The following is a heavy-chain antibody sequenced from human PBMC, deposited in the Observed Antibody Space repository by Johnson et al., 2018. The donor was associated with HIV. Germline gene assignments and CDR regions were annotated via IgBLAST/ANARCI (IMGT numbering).Heavy chain of an antibody. Sequence: QVQVVECGGGVVQPGRSLRLSCAASGFTFSSYDMSWVRQVPGKGLEWVSLISASGGDTYYADSVKGRFTISRDNSKNTLDLQMNSLRAEDTAVYYCARERTYSSGYAFDIWGQGTMVTVSS. CDR2: ISASGGDT. CDR1: GFTFSSYD. J-gene: IGHJ3*02. CDR3: ARERTYSSGYAFDI. D-gene: IGHD6-19*01. V-gene: IGHV3-NL1*01.